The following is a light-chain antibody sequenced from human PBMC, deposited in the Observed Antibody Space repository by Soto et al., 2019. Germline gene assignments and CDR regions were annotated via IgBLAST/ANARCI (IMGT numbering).Light chain of an antibody. V-gene: IGKV2-30*01. CDR1: QSLVYSDGNTY. CDR2: KVS. Sequence: DVVMTQSPLSLPVTLGQPASISCRSSQSLVYSDGNTYLNWFQQRPGQSPRRLIYKVSNRDSGVPDRFSGSGSGTDFPLKISRVEAEDVGVYYCMQGTHWRYGTFGQGTKVEIK. CDR3: MQGTHWRYGT. J-gene: IGKJ1*01.